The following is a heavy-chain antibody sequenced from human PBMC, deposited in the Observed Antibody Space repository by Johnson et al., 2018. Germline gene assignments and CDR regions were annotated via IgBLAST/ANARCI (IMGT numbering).Heavy chain of an antibody. CDR3: VRDDPFNM. CDR1: GFTFSSHW. V-gene: IGHV3-74*01. Sequence: VQLQESGGGLVQPGGSXRLSCAASGFTFSSHWMQWVRQPPGKGLVWVAHIHADGTGTTYADSVKGRFTISRDNARNTLYLQINSLRAEDTAVYYCVRDDPFNMWGHGTMVTVSS. CDR2: IHADGTGT. J-gene: IGHJ3*02.